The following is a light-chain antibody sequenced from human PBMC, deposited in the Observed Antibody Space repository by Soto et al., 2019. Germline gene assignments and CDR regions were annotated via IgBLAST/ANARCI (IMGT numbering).Light chain of an antibody. V-gene: IGLV2-14*01. J-gene: IGLJ2*01. CDR2: DVS. CDR1: SSDIGGYNY. CDR3: ISYTSSRTVV. Sequence: QSALTQPASVSGSPGQSITISCTGTSSDIGGYNYVSWYQQHPGKAPKLMIYDVSSRPSGVSNRFSGSKSGNTASLTISGRQAEDEADYYCISYTSSRTVVFGGGTKLTVL.